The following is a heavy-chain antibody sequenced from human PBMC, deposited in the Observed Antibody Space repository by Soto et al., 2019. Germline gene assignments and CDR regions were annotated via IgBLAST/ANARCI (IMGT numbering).Heavy chain of an antibody. CDR3: ARAQTVIYYYGMDV. Sequence: GGSLKLSCATSGFTFGSTDMQRVRQAPGKGLEWVAVIWYDGSNKYYADSVKGRFTISRDNSKNTLYLQMNSLRAEDTAVYYCARAQTVIYYYGMDVWGQGT. J-gene: IGHJ6*02. V-gene: IGHV3-33*01. CDR2: IWYDGSNK. D-gene: IGHD4-17*01. CDR1: GFTFGSTD.